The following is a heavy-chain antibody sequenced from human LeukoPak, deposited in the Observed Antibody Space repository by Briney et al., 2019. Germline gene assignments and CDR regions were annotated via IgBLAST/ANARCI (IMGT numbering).Heavy chain of an antibody. V-gene: IGHV1-69*04. CDR3: ARGISETTVIPIDY. Sequence: SVKVSCKASGGTFSSYAISWVRQAPGQGLEWMGRIIPILGIANYAQKFQGRVTITADKSTSTAYMELRSLRSDDTAVYYCARGISETTVIPIDYWGPGTLVTVSS. J-gene: IGHJ4*02. CDR1: GGTFSSYA. D-gene: IGHD4-11*01. CDR2: IIPILGIA.